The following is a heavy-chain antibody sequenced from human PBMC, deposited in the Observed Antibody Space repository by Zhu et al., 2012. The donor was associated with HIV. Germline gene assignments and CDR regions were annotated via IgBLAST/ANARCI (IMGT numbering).Heavy chain of an antibody. CDR3: ASRYCSSSSCLYDY. V-gene: IGHV4-39*01. CDR1: GGSISRSNYY. Sequence: QVQLQESGPGLVKPSETLSLICTVSGGSISRSNYYWGWIRQPPGKGLEWIGSIYYSGGTFYNPSLKSRVTTSMDTSKNQFSLKLSSVTAADTAVFYCASRYCSSSSCLYDYWGQGTLVTVSS. CDR2: IYYSGGT. D-gene: IGHD2-2*01. J-gene: IGHJ4*02.